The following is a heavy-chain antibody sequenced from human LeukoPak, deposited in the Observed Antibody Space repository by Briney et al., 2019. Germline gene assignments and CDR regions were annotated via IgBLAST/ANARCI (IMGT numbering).Heavy chain of an antibody. CDR2: ITSSSSYI. V-gene: IGHV3-21*01. CDR3: AKDRCSNGIGCYYYYMDV. Sequence: GGSLRLSCAASGFTLSSYSMNWVRQAPGKGLEWVSSITSSSSYIYYADSVKGRFRISRDSSKNILYLQMYSLRAEDTAVYYCAKDRCSNGIGCYYYYMDVWGKGTTVTISS. D-gene: IGHD2-8*01. J-gene: IGHJ6*03. CDR1: GFTLSSYS.